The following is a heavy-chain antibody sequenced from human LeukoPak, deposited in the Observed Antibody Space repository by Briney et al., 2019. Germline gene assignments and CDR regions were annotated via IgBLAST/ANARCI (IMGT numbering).Heavy chain of an antibody. D-gene: IGHD3-3*01. J-gene: IGHJ4*02. CDR1: GFTFSSYA. V-gene: IGHV3-23*01. CDR3: AKDPVPPLHYDFWSGYYSDY. CDR2: SSGSGGST. Sequence: GGSLTLSCAASGFTFSSYAMSWVRHAPGKGLGLVSASSGSGGSTYYADSVKGRFTISRDNSKNTLYLQINSLRAEDTAVYYCAKDPVPPLHYDFWSGYYSDYWGQGTLVTVSS.